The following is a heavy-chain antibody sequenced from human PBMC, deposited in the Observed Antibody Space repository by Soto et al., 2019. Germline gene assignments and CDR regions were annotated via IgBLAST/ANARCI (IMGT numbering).Heavy chain of an antibody. CDR1: GGSISSYY. D-gene: IGHD1-1*01. J-gene: IGHJ4*02. Sequence: SETLSLTCNVSGGSISSYYWSWIRQPPGKGLEWIGYIYYSGSTNYNPSLKSRVTISVDTSENQFSLKLSSVTAADTAVYYCARRYGYSFDYWGQGTLVTVSS. CDR3: ARRYGYSFDY. CDR2: IYYSGST. V-gene: IGHV4-59*08.